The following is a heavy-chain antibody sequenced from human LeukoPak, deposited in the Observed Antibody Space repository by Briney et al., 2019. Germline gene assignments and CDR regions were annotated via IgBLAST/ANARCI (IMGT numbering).Heavy chain of an antibody. CDR3: ARDRDPYCYDRSAPGY. D-gene: IGHD3-22*01. CDR1: GSTFTDYY. CDR2: ILPNSGDT. Sequence: GASVTVSFKASGSTFTDYYMHWVRQAPGQGLEWMGWILPNSGDTKYAQRFQDRVIMTRDTSISTVYMELSRLRSDDTAVYYCARDRDPYCYDRSAPGYWGQGTLVTVSS. V-gene: IGHV1-2*02. J-gene: IGHJ4*02.